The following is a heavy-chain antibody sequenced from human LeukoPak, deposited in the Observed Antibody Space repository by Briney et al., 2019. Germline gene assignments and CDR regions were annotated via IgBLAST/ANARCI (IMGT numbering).Heavy chain of an antibody. CDR3: ASLWFGELQTSGPSLDY. CDR1: GYTFTGYY. Sequence: EASVKVSCKASGYTFTGYYMHWVRQAPGQGLEWMGWINPNSGGTNYAQKFQGRVTMTRDTSISTAYMDLSRLRSDDTAVYYCASLWFGELQTSGPSLDYWGQGTLVTVSS. D-gene: IGHD3-10*01. CDR2: INPNSGGT. V-gene: IGHV1-2*02. J-gene: IGHJ4*02.